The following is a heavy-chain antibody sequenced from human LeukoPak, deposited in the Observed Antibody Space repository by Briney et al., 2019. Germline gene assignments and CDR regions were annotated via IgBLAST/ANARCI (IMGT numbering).Heavy chain of an antibody. CDR2: INPDSGGT. V-gene: IGHV1-2*02. D-gene: IGHD6-19*01. CDR3: ARDSGWYSFDY. CDR1: EYTFTGYY. J-gene: IGHJ4*02. Sequence: ASVKVSCKASEYTFTGYYMHWVRQAPGQGLEWMGWINPDSGGTDYAQSFQGRVTMTRDTSISTAYMELSRLRSDDTAVYYCARDSGWYSFDYWGQRTLVTVSS.